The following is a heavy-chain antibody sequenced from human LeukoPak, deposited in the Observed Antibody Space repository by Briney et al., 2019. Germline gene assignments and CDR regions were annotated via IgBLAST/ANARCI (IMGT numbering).Heavy chain of an antibody. D-gene: IGHD3-3*01. Sequence: ASVKVSCQASGYTFTSYGISWVRQAPGQGLEWMGWISAYNGNTNYAQKLQGRVTMTTDTSTSTAYMELRSLRSDDTAVYYCARDKTRITIFGVVIPPDYWGQGTLVTVSS. CDR2: ISAYNGNT. CDR1: GYTFTSYG. CDR3: ARDKTRITIFGVVIPPDY. V-gene: IGHV1-18*01. J-gene: IGHJ4*02.